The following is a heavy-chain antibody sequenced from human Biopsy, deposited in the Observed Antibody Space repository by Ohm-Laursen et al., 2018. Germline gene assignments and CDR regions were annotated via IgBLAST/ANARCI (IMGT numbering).Heavy chain of an antibody. J-gene: IGHJ4*02. Sequence: GTLSLTCTVSGGSISSYHWTWIRQPPGKGLEWLGYVYYTGTTNYNPSLESRVTMSLDSSKNLFSLRLTSVTAADTAVYYCARDTSGWPRTSDHWGQGTLVTVSS. V-gene: IGHV4-59*08. CDR3: ARDTSGWPRTSDH. CDR2: VYYTGTT. D-gene: IGHD6-19*01. CDR1: GGSISSYH.